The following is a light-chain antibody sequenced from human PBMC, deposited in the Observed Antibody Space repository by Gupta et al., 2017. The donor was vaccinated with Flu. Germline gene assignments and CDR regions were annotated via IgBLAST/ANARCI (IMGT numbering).Light chain of an antibody. CDR1: TSNIGNNY. J-gene: IGLJ2*01. V-gene: IGLV1-51*01. Sequence: QSVLTQPPSVSAAPGQKVTISCSGSTSNIGNNYVSWYQQLPGTAPKLLIYDNIERPSEIPNRFSGSKSGTSATLGITGLQTGDEGDYYCATWDSRLSDVVSGGGTKLTVL. CDR2: DNI. CDR3: ATWDSRLSDVV.